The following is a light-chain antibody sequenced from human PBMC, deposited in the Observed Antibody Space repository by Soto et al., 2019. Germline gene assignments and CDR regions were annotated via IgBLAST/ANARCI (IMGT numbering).Light chain of an antibody. J-gene: IGKJ1*01. Sequence: EIVLTQSPATLSLSPGEGATLSCRASQSVSSYLAWYQQKPGQAPRLLIYDASNRATGIPARFSGSGSGTDFTLTISSLEPEDFAVYYCQQRSNWPWTF. V-gene: IGKV3-11*01. CDR3: QQRSNWPWT. CDR2: DAS. CDR1: QSVSSY.